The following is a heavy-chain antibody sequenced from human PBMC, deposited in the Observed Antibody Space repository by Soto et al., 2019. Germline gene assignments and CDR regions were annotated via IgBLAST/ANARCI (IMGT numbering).Heavy chain of an antibody. D-gene: IGHD2-21*02. J-gene: IGHJ4*02. V-gene: IGHV4-31*03. CDR1: GGSISSGGYY. Sequence: SETLSLTCTVSGGSISSGGYYWSWIRQHPGKGLEWIGYIYYSGSTYYNPSLKSRVTISVDTSKNQFSLKLSSVTAADTAVYYCAREYCGGDCFIDYWGQGTLVTVSS. CDR3: AREYCGGDCFIDY. CDR2: IYYSGST.